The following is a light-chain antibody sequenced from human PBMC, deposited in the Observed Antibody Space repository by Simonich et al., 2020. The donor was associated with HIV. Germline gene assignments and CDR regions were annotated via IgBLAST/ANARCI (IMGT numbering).Light chain of an antibody. CDR1: QSLLHSNGYNY. V-gene: IGKV2-28*01. Sequence: DIVMTQSPLSLPVTPGEPASISCRSNQSLLHSNGYNYLDWYLQKPGQSPQLLIYLGSTRASGVPDRFSGSGSGTDFTLKISRVEAEDVGVYYCMQALQTPRTFGLGTKVEIK. CDR3: MQALQTPRT. J-gene: IGKJ1*01. CDR2: LGS.